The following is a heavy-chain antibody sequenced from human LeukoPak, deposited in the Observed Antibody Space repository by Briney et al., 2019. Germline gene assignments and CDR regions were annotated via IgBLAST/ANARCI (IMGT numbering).Heavy chain of an antibody. CDR3: AREVGATDDY. D-gene: IGHD1-26*01. CDR1: GFTFSSYN. J-gene: IGHJ4*02. V-gene: IGHV3-21*01. CDR2: ISGSSTYI. Sequence: PGGSLRLSCAASGFTFSSYNMNWVRQAPGKGLEWVSSISGSSTYIYYADSVRGRFTISRGNAKNSLFLHMNSLRAEDTAVYYCAREVGATDDYWGQGTLVTVSS.